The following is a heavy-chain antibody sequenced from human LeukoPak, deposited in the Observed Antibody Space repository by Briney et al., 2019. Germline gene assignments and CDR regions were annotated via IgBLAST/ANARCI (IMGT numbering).Heavy chain of an antibody. CDR2: SRDKGNAYIT. CDR1: GLSFSDHY. Sequence: GGSLRLSCAVSGLSFSDHYMDWVRQAPGKGLEWVGRSRDKGNAYITDYVASVEGRFTISRDDSKNSVYLQMNNLKTEDTAVYYCAREAENYGLTLDIWGQGTMVTVSS. D-gene: IGHD3-10*01. J-gene: IGHJ3*02. CDR3: AREAENYGLTLDI. V-gene: IGHV3-72*01.